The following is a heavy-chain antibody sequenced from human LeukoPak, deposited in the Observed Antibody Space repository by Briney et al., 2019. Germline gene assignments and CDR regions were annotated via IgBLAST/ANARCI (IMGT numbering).Heavy chain of an antibody. Sequence: GGSLRLSCSASGFTFNRFYLHWVRQAPGKGLEFVSHISSNGATTYYADSVKGRFTISRDNSKNTLYLQMNSLRAEDTAVYYCAASSGWEDWGQGTLVTVSS. D-gene: IGHD6-19*01. CDR3: AASSGWED. CDR1: GFTFNRFY. CDR2: ISSNGATT. V-gene: IGHV3-64*04. J-gene: IGHJ4*02.